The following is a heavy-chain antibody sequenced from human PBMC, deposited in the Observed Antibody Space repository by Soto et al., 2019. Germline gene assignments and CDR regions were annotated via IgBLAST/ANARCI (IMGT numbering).Heavy chain of an antibody. D-gene: IGHD3-16*01. CDR2: IYYSGST. J-gene: IGHJ6*02. CDR3: AREVPRLLSGGNPNV. V-gene: IGHV4-31*03. Sequence: SETLSLTCTVSGGSISSGGYYWSWIRQHPGKGLEWIGYIYYSGSTYYNPSLKSRVTISVDTSKNQFSLKLSSVTAADTAVYYCAREVPRLLSGGNPNVWGQGTTVTVSS. CDR1: GGSISSGGYY.